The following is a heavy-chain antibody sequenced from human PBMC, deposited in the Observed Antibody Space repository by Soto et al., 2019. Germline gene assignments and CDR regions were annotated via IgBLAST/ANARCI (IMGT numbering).Heavy chain of an antibody. Sequence: PSETLSLTCTVSGGSISSYYWSWIRQPPGKGLEWIGHMYNSGSTNYSPSLNSRVTIAGDTSKNQFSLKLSSVTAADTAVYYCARDRDFRFDYWGRGTLVTVSS. V-gene: IGHV4-59*01. CDR2: MYNSGST. CDR1: GGSISSYY. J-gene: IGHJ4*02. CDR3: ARDRDFRFDY.